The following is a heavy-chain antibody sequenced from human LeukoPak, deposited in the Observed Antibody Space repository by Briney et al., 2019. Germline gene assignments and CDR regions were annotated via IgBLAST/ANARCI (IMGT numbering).Heavy chain of an antibody. CDR2: ISGSDGST. V-gene: IGHV3-23*01. CDR3: AKDRHIVVVTAIPEDY. Sequence: GGSLRLSCAASGFTFSSYAMSWVRQAPGKGLEWVSGISGSDGSTNYADSVKGRFTISRENSKNTLYLQMNSLRAEDTAVYYCAKDRHIVVVTAIPEDYWGQGTLVTVSS. CDR1: GFTFSSYA. J-gene: IGHJ4*02. D-gene: IGHD2-21*02.